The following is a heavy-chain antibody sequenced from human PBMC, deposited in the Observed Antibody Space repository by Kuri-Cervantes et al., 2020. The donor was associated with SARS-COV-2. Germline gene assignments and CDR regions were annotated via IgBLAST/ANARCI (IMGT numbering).Heavy chain of an antibody. D-gene: IGHD3-16*01. V-gene: IGHV4-38-2*01. J-gene: IGHJ6*02. CDR1: GYSISSGYY. CDR2: IYHSGST. Sequence: GSLRLSCAVSGYSISSGYYWGWIRQPPGKGLEWIGSIYHSGSTYYNPSLKSRVTISVDTSKNQFSMKLSSVTAADTAVYYCASASTGGKYYYYYYGMDVWGQGTTVTAP. CDR3: ASASTGGKYYYYYYGMDV.